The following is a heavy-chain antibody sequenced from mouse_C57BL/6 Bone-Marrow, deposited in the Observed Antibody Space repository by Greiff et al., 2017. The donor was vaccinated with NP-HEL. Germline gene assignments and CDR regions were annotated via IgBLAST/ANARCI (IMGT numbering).Heavy chain of an antibody. CDR1: GYTFTTYP. D-gene: IGHD2-5*01. J-gene: IGHJ1*03. CDR3: ARRGSNYWYFDV. V-gene: IGHV1-47*01. Sequence: VMLVESGAELVKPGASVKMSCKASGYTFTTYPIEWMKQNHGKSLEWIGNFHPYNDDTKYNEKFKGKATLTVEKSSSTVYLELSRLTSDDSAVYYCARRGSNYWYFDVWGTGTTVTVSS. CDR2: FHPYNDDT.